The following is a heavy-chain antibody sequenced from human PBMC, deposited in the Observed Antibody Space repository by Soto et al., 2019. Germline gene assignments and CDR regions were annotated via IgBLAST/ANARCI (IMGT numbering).Heavy chain of an antibody. V-gene: IGHV3-48*03. CDR1: GFTFSSYE. CDR3: ARDSTYYDSSDYFDH. CDR2: IDRSGRNK. D-gene: IGHD3-22*01. Sequence: GGSLRPSCVASGFTFSSYEMNWVRQAPGKGLEWVSYIDRSGRNKYYADSVKGRFTISRDSAKNSLYLQMHSLTAEDTAVYYCARDSTYYDSSDYFDHWGQGTPVTVSS. J-gene: IGHJ4*02.